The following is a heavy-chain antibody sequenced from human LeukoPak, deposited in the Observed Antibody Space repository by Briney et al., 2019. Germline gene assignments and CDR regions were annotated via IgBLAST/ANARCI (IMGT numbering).Heavy chain of an antibody. Sequence: ASVKVSCTASGYTFTSYNMHWVRQAPGQGLEWMGIINPSGGSTSYAQKLQGRVTMTHDTSTRTVYMQLSRLTSDATAVYYCARGAELANPQDYWGQGTLVTVSS. CDR1: GYTFTSYN. CDR2: INPSGGST. CDR3: ARGAELANPQDY. J-gene: IGHJ4*02. V-gene: IGHV1-46*04. D-gene: IGHD1-1*01.